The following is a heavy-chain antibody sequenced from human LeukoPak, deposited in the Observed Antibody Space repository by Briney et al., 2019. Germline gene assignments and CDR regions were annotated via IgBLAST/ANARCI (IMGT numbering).Heavy chain of an antibody. CDR1: GYTFTGYY. J-gene: IGHJ4*02. Sequence: ASVKVSCKASGYTFTGYYMHWVRQAPGQGLEWMGWINPNSGGTNYAQKFQGRVTMTRDTSISTAYMELSRPRSDDTAVYYCARAASVVVAATSYWGQGTLVTVSS. V-gene: IGHV1-2*02. CDR2: INPNSGGT. CDR3: ARAASVVVAATSY. D-gene: IGHD2-15*01.